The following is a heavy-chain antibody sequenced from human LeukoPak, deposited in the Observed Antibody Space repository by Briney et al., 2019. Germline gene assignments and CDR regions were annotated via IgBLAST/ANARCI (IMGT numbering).Heavy chain of an antibody. CDR3: ARGGLVGFDY. D-gene: IGHD2-8*02. J-gene: IGHJ4*02. Sequence: GGSLRLSCAASGFTFTTYAMSWVRQAPGKGLEWVSVIYSGGSTYYADSVKGRFTISRDNSKNTLYLQMNSLRAEDTAVYYCARGGLVGFDYWGQGTLVTVSS. CDR1: GFTFTTYA. V-gene: IGHV3-53*01. CDR2: IYSGGST.